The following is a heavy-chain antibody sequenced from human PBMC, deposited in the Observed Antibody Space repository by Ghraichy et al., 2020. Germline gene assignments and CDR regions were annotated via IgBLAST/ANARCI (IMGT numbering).Heavy chain of an antibody. CDR1: GFTFSASW. Sequence: GGSLRLSCAASGFTFSASWMSWVRQAPGKGLEWVANIRQDGSETHYVDSVKGRFTISRDNAKNSVYLQMNNLRAEDMALYFCARKVSGSYYPEYFQHWGQGTLVTVSS. J-gene: IGHJ1*01. V-gene: IGHV3-7*01. CDR3: ARKVSGSYYPEYFQH. CDR2: IRQDGSET. D-gene: IGHD1-26*01.